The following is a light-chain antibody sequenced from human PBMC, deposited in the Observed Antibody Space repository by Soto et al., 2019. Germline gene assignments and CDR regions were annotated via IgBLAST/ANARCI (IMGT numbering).Light chain of an antibody. Sequence: EIVMTQSPANLSVSPGEKATLSCRASQSVSNNLAWFQQKPGQVPRLLIYGASNRATGVSARFSGSGSGTEFTLTISSLQSEDFAVYYCQQYHYWWTFGQGTKVEIK. CDR1: QSVSNN. V-gene: IGKV3-15*01. CDR2: GAS. J-gene: IGKJ1*01. CDR3: QQYHYWWT.